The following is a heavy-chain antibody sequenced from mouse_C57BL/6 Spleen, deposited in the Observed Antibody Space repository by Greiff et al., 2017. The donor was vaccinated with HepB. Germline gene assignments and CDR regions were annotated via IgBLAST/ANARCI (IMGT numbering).Heavy chain of an antibody. CDR1: GFTFSDYG. CDR2: ISRGSSTI. V-gene: IGHV5-17*01. CDR3: AREDHYYAMDC. Sequence: EVKLMESGGGLVKPGGSLKLSCAASGFTFSDYGMHWVRQAPEKGLEWVAYISRGSSTIYYADTVKGRFTISRDNAKNTLFLQMTSLRSEDTAMYYCAREDHYYAMDCWGQGTSVTVSS. J-gene: IGHJ4*01.